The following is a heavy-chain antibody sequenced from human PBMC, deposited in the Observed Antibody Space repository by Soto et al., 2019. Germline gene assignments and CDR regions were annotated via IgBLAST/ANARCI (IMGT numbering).Heavy chain of an antibody. CDR3: ARGGHVVVVTAAFDY. V-gene: IGHV1-46*01. J-gene: IGHJ4*02. CDR1: GDTFTDYY. D-gene: IGHD2-21*02. CDR2: VNPSGGHT. Sequence: QVQLMQSGAEVKKPGASVKVSYKASGDTFTDYYIHWVRQAPGQGLEWMGTVNPSGGHTTYAQNFLGRVTMTRDTSTSTLYMELTSLRSEDTAVYYCARGGHVVVVTAAFDYWGQGTLVTVSS.